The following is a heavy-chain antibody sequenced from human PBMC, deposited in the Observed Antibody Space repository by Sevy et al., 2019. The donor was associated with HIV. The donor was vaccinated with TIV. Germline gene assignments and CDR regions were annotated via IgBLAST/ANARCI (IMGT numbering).Heavy chain of an antibody. CDR2: LSYDGSHK. CDR1: GFIFSNFA. CDR3: ARGENDDEFFQY. J-gene: IGHJ1*01. Sequence: GGSLRLSCTVSGFIFSNFAMHWVRLAPGKGLEWVAVLSYDGSHKYYADSVKGRFTVSRDNSRNILSLEMNNLRRDDTAVYYCARGENDDEFFQYWGQGTLVTVSS. V-gene: IGHV3-30*04. D-gene: IGHD1-26*01.